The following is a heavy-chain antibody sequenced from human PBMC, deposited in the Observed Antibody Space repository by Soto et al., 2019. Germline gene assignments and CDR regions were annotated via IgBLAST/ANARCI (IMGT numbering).Heavy chain of an antibody. D-gene: IGHD3-22*01. J-gene: IGHJ5*02. CDR1: GGSISSYY. Sequence: SETLSLTCTVSGGSISSYYWSWIRQPPGKGLEWIGYIYYSGSTNYNPSLKSRVTISVDTSKNQFSLKLSSVTAADTAVYYCARLLYYYDSSGYYDPWGQGTLVTVPQ. V-gene: IGHV4-59*08. CDR2: IYYSGST. CDR3: ARLLYYYDSSGYYDP.